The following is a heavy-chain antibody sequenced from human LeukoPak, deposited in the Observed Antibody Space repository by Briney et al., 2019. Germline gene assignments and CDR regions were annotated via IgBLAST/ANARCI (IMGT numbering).Heavy chain of an antibody. CDR3: ARDRSDGYGFDY. CDR2: ISYDGSNK. CDR1: GFTFSSYA. D-gene: IGHD5-24*01. Sequence: GGSLRLSCAASGFTFSSYAMHWVHQAPGKGLEWVAVISYDGSNKYYADSVKGRFTISRDNSKNTLYLQMNSLRAEDTAVYYCARDRSDGYGFDYWGQGTLVTVSS. V-gene: IGHV3-30-3*01. J-gene: IGHJ4*02.